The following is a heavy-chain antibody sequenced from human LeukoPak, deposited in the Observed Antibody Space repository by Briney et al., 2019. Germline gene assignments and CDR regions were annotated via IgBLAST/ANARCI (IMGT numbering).Heavy chain of an antibody. CDR3: ARGIMATNWIYYYYCYMDV. CDR1: GYTFTGYY. CDR2: INPNSGGT. J-gene: IGHJ6*03. D-gene: IGHD5-12*01. Sequence: GASVKVSCKASGYTFTGYYMHWVRQAPGQGLEWMGWINPNSGGTNYAQKFQGRVTMTRDTSISTAYMELSGLRSDDTAVYYCARGIMATNWIYYYYCYMDVWGKGTTVTVSS. V-gene: IGHV1-2*02.